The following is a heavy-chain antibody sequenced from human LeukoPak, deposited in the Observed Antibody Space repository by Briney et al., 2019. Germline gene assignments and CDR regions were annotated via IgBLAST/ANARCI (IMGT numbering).Heavy chain of an antibody. CDR3: ARDSYDFWSGGFDY. Sequence: GGSLRLSCAVSGFSFRNYTTNWVRQAPGKGLEWISYISTGSTTIYYADSVKGRFTISRDNAKNSLYLQMNSLRAEDTAVYYCARDSYDFWSGGFDYWGQGTLVTVSS. J-gene: IGHJ4*02. CDR1: GFSFRNYT. V-gene: IGHV3-48*01. CDR2: ISTGSTTI. D-gene: IGHD3-3*01.